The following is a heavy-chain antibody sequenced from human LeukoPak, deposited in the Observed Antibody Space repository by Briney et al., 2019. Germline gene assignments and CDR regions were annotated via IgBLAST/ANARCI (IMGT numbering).Heavy chain of an antibody. V-gene: IGHV4-59*01. Sequence: SETLSLTCSVSSGSMSVYYWSWIRQPPGKGLEWIGYIHDSGITNYSPSLKSRVAISVDTSKNQFSLKLNSVTAADTAVYYCARGDDFYGSGDYFIFQHWGPGTLVTVSS. CDR3: ARGDDFYGSGDYFIFQH. CDR2: IHDSGIT. CDR1: SGSMSVYY. D-gene: IGHD3-10*01. J-gene: IGHJ1*01.